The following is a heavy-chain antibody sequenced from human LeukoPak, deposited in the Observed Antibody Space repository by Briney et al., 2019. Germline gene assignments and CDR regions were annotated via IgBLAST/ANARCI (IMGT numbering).Heavy chain of an antibody. CDR3: ARDGYFDY. CDR2: INPNSSGT. V-gene: IGHV1-2*02. Sequence: ASVKVSCTASGYTFAGYYIHWVRPAPGQGLECIGWINPNSSGTTYAQNFEGRVTMTRDTSISTAYLELSRLRSDDTAVYYCARDGYFDYWGQGTLVTVSS. CDR1: GYTFAGYY. J-gene: IGHJ4*02.